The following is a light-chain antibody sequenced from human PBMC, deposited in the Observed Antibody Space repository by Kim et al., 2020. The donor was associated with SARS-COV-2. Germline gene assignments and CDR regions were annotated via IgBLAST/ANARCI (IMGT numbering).Light chain of an antibody. CDR1: QSVRND. CDR3: QQDFSSILS. J-gene: IGKJ4*02. CDR2: AAS. Sequence: ASVGDRFTITCRASQSVRNDLTWYQQKPGRAPKRLIYAASTLQDGVPSRFSGSGSATEFTLTINNVQPDDFATYYCQQDFSSILSFGGGTRVDIK. V-gene: IGKV1-39*01.